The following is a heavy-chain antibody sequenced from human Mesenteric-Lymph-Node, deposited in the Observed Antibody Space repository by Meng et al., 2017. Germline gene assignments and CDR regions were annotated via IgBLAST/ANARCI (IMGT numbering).Heavy chain of an antibody. CDR1: GFTFSSYA. J-gene: IGHJ4*02. Sequence: GESLKISCAASGFTFSSYAMHWVRQAPGKGLEWVAVISYDGSNKYYAGSVKGRFTISRDNSKNTLYLQMNSLRAEDTAVYYCARDVIPTNWGQGTLVTVSS. D-gene: IGHD5-12*01. CDR3: ARDVIPTN. V-gene: IGHV3-30*01. CDR2: ISYDGSNK.